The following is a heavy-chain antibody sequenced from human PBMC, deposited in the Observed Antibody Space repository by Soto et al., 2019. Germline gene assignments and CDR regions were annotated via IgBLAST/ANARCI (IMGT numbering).Heavy chain of an antibody. Sequence: PSEILSLTCTVSGGSVSSSSYYWGWIRQPPGKGLEWIGSIYYSGSTYYNPSLKSRVTISVDTSKNQFSLKLSSVTAADTAVYYCARGHDYYYGMDVWGQGTTVTVSS. CDR3: ARGHDYYYGMDV. CDR1: GGSVSSSSYY. V-gene: IGHV4-39*01. CDR2: IYYSGST. J-gene: IGHJ6*02.